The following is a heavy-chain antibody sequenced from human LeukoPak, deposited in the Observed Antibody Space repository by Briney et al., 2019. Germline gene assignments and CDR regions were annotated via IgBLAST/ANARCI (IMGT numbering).Heavy chain of an antibody. D-gene: IGHD4-23*01. CDR3: ARAAAPMYDYGGNSVEGPLFDY. CDR1: GGSISSHY. V-gene: IGHV4-59*11. CDR2: IYYSGST. J-gene: IGHJ4*02. Sequence: SETLSLTCTVSGGSISSHYWSWIRQPPGKGLEWIGYIYYSGSTNYNPSLKSRVTISVDTSKNQFSLKLSSVTAADTAVYYCARAAAPMYDYGGNSVEGPLFDYWGQGTLVTVSS.